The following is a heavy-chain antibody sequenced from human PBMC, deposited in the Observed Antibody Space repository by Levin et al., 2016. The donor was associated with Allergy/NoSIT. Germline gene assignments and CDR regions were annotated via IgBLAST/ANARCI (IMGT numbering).Heavy chain of an antibody. D-gene: IGHD4-11*01. J-gene: IGHJ6*02. V-gene: IGHV5-51*01. Sequence: VRQMPGKGLEWMGIIYPGDSDTRYSPSFQGQVTISADKSISTAYLQWSSLKASDTAMYYCARLLLTTGGYYYGMDVWGQGTTVTVSS. CDR3: ARLLLTTGGYYYGMDV. CDR2: IYPGDSDT.